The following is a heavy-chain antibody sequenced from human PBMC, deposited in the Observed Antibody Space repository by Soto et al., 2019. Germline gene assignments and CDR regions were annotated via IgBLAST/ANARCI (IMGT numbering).Heavy chain of an antibody. CDR1: GYSFTSHC. Sequence: GESVKISGKTSGYSFTSHCIAWVRQMPWKGLEWMGIIYPSDSDIRYRPSFQGKVTISVDKSISTAYLQWSSLKASDTATYYCARQDYSNYRGGMDVWGQGTTVTVSS. J-gene: IGHJ6*02. V-gene: IGHV5-51*01. CDR2: IYPSDSDI. CDR3: ARQDYSNYRGGMDV. D-gene: IGHD2-2*01.